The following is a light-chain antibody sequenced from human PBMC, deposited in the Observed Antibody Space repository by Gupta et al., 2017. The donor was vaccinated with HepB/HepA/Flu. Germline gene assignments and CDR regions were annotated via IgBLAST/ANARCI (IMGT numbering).Light chain of an antibody. Sequence: DIQMTQSPSSLSASVGDRVTITCRASQSISSYLNWYQQKPGKAPKLLIYAASSLQSGVPSRFSGSGSGTDFTLTISSLQPEDFATYYCQQSYSTPQVIFGQGTRLEIK. CDR3: QQSYSTPQVI. J-gene: IGKJ5*01. CDR1: QSISSY. CDR2: AAS. V-gene: IGKV1-39*01.